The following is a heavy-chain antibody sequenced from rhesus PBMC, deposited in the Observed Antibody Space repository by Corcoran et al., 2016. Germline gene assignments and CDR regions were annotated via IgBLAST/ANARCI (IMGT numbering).Heavy chain of an antibody. V-gene: IGHV4-80*01. CDR2: IKGNSERT. CDR3: ARITIVEYWYFDL. D-gene: IGHD3-16*01. J-gene: IGHJ2*01. Sequence: QVKLQESGPGLVKPSETLSLTCTVSGASISSNWWSWIRQPPGKGLEWIGEIKGNSERTNNNPSLKSRVTISKDASKNQCSLKLSSVTAADTAVYYCARITIVEYWYFDLWGPGTPITISS. CDR1: GASISSNW.